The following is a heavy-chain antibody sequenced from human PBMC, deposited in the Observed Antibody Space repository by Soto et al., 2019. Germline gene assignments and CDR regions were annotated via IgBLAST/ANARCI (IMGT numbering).Heavy chain of an antibody. D-gene: IGHD3-16*02. CDR2: INHSGST. Sequence: QVQLQQWGAGLLKPSETLSLTCAVYGGSFSGYYWSWIRQPPGKGLEWIGEINHSGSTNYNPSLKSRVTISVDTSKNQFSLKLSSVTAADTDVYYCASLRGVIVNPWGQGTLVTVSS. J-gene: IGHJ5*02. CDR3: ASLRGVIVNP. V-gene: IGHV4-34*01. CDR1: GGSFSGYY.